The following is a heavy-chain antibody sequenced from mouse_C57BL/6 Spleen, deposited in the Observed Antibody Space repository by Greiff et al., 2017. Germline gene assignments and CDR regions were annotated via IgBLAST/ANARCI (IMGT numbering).Heavy chain of an antibody. V-gene: IGHV14-2*01. D-gene: IGHD2-2*01. Sequence: EVQLQQSGAELVKPGASVKLSCTASGFNIKDYYMHWVKQRTEQGLEWIGRIDPEDGETKYVPKFQGKATITADTSSNTAYLQLSSLTSEDTAVYYCARSVYGYAWFAYWGQGTLVTVSA. CDR2: IDPEDGET. J-gene: IGHJ3*01. CDR1: GFNIKDYY. CDR3: ARSVYGYAWFAY.